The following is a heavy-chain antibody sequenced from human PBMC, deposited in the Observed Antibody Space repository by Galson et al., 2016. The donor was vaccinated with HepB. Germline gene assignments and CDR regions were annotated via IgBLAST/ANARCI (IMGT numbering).Heavy chain of an antibody. D-gene: IGHD1-26*01. CDR1: GGSISSSNW. J-gene: IGHJ5*02. Sequence: ETLSLTCAVSGGSISSSNWWTWVRQPPGKGLEWIGEIYHSGTTHYNPSLASRVTISVAKSKNQFSLKLNSVTAADTAVYYCLRNSGGSYLGWFDPWGQGTLVTVAS. CDR3: LRNSGGSYLGWFDP. V-gene: IGHV4-4*02. CDR2: IYHSGTT.